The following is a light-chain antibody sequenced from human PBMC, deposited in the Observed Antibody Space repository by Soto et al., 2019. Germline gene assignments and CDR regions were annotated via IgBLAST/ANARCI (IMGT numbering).Light chain of an antibody. CDR1: TSNIGSNA. Sequence: QSVLTQPPSAAGTLRQRVTISCSGSTSNIGSNAVNWYQQLPGTAPKLLIYSNNQRPSGVPDRFSGSRSGTSASLAISGLLSEDDADYYCATWDDSLNGLIFGGGTQLTVL. CDR3: ATWDDSLNGLI. CDR2: SNN. V-gene: IGLV1-44*01. J-gene: IGLJ2*01.